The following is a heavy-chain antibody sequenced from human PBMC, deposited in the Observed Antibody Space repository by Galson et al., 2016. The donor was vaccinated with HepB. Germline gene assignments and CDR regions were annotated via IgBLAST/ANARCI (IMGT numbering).Heavy chain of an antibody. V-gene: IGHV3-7*01. J-gene: IGHJ6*02. D-gene: IGHD4-11*01. CDR2: LSPDGTDK. CDR1: GFTFNDYW. CDR3: ARVDYTDEGINV. Sequence: SLRLSCAASGFTFNDYWMTWVRQAPGKGLEWVANLSPDGTDKRYAGSVKGRFTISRDNPNNSVFLQMSSLRAEDTALYYCARVDYTDEGINVWGQGTPVTVSS.